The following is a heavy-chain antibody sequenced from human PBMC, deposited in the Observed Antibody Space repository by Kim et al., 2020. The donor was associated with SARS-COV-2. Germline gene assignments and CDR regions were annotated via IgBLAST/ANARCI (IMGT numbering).Heavy chain of an antibody. V-gene: IGHV4-59*01. Sequence: SETLSLTCTVSGGSISSYYWSWIRQPPGKGLEWIGYIYYSGSTNYNPSLKSRVTISVDTSKNQFSLKLSSVTAADTAVYYCARATLTYYDILTGYYHPTIDCWGQGTLVTVSS. J-gene: IGHJ4*02. CDR1: GGSISSYY. CDR3: ARATLTYYDILTGYYHPTIDC. CDR2: IYYSGST. D-gene: IGHD3-9*01.